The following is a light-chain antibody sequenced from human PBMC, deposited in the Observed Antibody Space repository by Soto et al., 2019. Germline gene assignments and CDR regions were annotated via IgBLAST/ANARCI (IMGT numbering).Light chain of an antibody. CDR1: QRIIHC. V-gene: IGKV1-5*01. Sequence: DIQITHSPPTLFASGGDRVTSTCLPSQRIIHCVAWYQKLPLKAPKVLIYAASTDQSDLPQTFSGRLYGTDFTLSIRFLRPYHFQTYFCQHHHIYSQELGQGTKVDIK. CDR2: AAS. CDR3: QHHHIYSQE. J-gene: IGKJ1*01.